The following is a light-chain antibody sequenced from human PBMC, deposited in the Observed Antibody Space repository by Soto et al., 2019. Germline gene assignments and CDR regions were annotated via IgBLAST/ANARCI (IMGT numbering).Light chain of an antibody. CDR3: QQYNSYTGRYT. Sequence: DIPMTQSPSTLSASVGDRVTITCRASQSISEWLAWYQQKPGKAPNLLIYKASSLESGVPSRFSGSGSGTEFTLTSSSRQPDDFATYYCQQYNSYTGRYTFGQGTKLEIK. V-gene: IGKV1-5*03. CDR1: QSISEW. J-gene: IGKJ2*01. CDR2: KAS.